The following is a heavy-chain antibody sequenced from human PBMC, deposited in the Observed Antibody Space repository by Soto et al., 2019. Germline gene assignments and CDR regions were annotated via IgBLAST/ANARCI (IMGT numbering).Heavy chain of an antibody. J-gene: IGHJ4*02. V-gene: IGHV3-9*01. CDR2: ISWNSETI. CDR3: AKDMKWGGMTTIHYFDS. Sequence: EVQLVGSGGGLVQPGRSLRLSCAASGFTVDDYAMHWVRQAPGKGLEWVSGISWNSETIDYADSVKGRFTISRDNAKSSLFLQMNRLRPDDTALYYCAKDMKWGGMTTIHYFDSWGQGTLVTVSS. CDR1: GFTVDDYA. D-gene: IGHD4-17*01.